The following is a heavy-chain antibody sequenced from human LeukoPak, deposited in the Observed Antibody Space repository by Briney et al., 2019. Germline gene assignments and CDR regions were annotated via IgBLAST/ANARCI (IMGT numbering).Heavy chain of an antibody. Sequence: GASVKVSCKASGYTFTSYGISWVRQAPGQGLEWMGWISAYNGNTNYAQKLQGRVTITRNTSISTAYMELSSLRSEDTAVYYCARGITRSGSLYYWGQGTLVTVSS. CDR2: ISAYNGNT. D-gene: IGHD3-10*01. V-gene: IGHV1-18*01. J-gene: IGHJ4*02. CDR1: GYTFTSYG. CDR3: ARGITRSGSLYY.